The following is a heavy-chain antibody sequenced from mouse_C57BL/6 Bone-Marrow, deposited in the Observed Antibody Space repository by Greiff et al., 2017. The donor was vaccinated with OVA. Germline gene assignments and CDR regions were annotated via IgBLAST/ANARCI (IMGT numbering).Heavy chain of an antibody. V-gene: IGHV1-82*01. CDR1: GYAFSSSW. J-gene: IGHJ2*01. CDR2: IYPGDGDT. CDR3: ARIYYDNCFDY. D-gene: IGHD2-1*01. Sequence: QVHVKQSGPELVKPGASVKISCKASGYAFSSSWMNWVKQRPGQGLEWIGRIYPGDGDTNYNGKFKGKATLTADKSSSTAYMQLSSLTSEDSAVYFCARIYYDNCFDYWGQGTTLTVSS.